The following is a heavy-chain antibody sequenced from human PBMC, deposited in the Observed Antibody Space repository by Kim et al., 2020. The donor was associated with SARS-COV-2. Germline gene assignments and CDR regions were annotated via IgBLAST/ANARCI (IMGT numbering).Heavy chain of an antibody. J-gene: IGHJ4*02. CDR1: GGSFSGYY. V-gene: IGHV4-34*01. CDR2: INHSGST. CDR3: ARAKDHVPGSWRTLDY. Sequence: SETLSLTCAVYGGSFSGYYWSWIRQPPGKGLEWIGEINHSGSTNYNPSLKSRVTISVDTSKNQFSLKLSSVTAADTAVYYCARAKDHVPGSWRTLDYWGQGTLVTVSS. D-gene: IGHD6-13*01.